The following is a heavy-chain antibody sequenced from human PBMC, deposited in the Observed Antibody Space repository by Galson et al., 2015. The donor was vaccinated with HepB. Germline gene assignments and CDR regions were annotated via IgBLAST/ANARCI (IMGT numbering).Heavy chain of an antibody. V-gene: IGHV4-39*01. D-gene: IGHD6-13*01. CDR2: IYYRVGT. Sequence: ETLSLTCTVSGGSISNTDYCWGWIRQPPGKGLEWLATIYYRVGTFYNPSLKSRINISVDTSKNQFSLNLSSVTAADTAVYYCAVYSGSWKFTQPRNISFDYWGQGALVSVS. CDR1: GGSISNTDYC. CDR3: AVYSGSWKFTQPRNISFDY. J-gene: IGHJ4*02.